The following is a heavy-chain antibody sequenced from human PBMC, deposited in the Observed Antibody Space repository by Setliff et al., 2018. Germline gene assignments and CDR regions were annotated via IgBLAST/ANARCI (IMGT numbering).Heavy chain of an antibody. Sequence: ASVKVSCKASGYTFTSYDINWVRQATGQRLEWMGWMNPNSGNTGYAQKLQGRVTFTRNASTNTAYMELSSLISEDTAVYYCARGPSWQGGAYYFDFWGQGTLVTVSS. V-gene: IGHV1-8*01. CDR1: GYTFTSYD. CDR3: ARGPSWQGGAYYFDF. CDR2: MNPNSGNT. J-gene: IGHJ4*02. D-gene: IGHD1-26*01.